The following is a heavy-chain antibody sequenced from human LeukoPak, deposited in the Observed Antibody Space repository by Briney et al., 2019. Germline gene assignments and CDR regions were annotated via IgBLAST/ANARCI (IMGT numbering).Heavy chain of an antibody. CDR2: IYWNDDK. Sequence: PTLVNPTQTLTLTCTFSGFSLSTSGVGVGWIRQPPGKALEWLALIYWNDDKRYSSSPKSRLTITKDTSKNQVVLTMTNMDPLDTATYYCAHSLRFLEWAMAGPWGQGTLVTVSS. D-gene: IGHD3-3*01. J-gene: IGHJ5*02. CDR3: AHSLRFLEWAMAGP. V-gene: IGHV2-5*01. CDR1: GFSLSTSGVG.